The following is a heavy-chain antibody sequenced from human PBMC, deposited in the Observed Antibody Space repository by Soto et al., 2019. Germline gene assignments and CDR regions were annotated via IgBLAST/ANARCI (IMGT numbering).Heavy chain of an antibody. D-gene: IGHD1-26*01. V-gene: IGHV2-5*02. CDR1: GFSLSTSGVG. CDR3: GRVDSGNFYYFRY. Sequence: QITLKESGPTLVKPTQTLTLTCTFSGFSLSTSGVGVGWIRQPPEKALEWLALIYWDDDKRYSPSLKSRPTITKNPSKTQGVLTLTTMDPVDTATYYCGRVDSGNFYYFRYWGQGTLVTVSS. J-gene: IGHJ4*02. CDR2: IYWDDDK.